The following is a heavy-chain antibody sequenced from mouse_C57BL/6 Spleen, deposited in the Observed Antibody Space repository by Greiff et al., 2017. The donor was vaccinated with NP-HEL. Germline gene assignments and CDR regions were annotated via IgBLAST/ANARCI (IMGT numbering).Heavy chain of an antibody. Sequence: QVQLQQSGAELVRPGTSVKMSCKASRYTFTNYWIGWAKQRPGHGLEWIGDIYPGGGYTNYNEKFKGKATLTADKSSSTAYMQFSSLTSEDSAIYYCARETYDYDNYFDYWGQGTTLTVSS. CDR1: RYTFTNYW. CDR3: ARETYDYDNYFDY. D-gene: IGHD2-4*01. J-gene: IGHJ2*01. V-gene: IGHV1-63*01. CDR2: IYPGGGYT.